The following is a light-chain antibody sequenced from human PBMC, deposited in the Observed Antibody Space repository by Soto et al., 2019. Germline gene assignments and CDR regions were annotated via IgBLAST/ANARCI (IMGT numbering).Light chain of an antibody. J-gene: IGKJ5*01. CDR3: QQYNTWRSIT. Sequence: EIVITQSPSTLSVSPGERARLSCRASQSVSNKLAWYQHKPGQAPRVLIYDTSTRAAGIPARFSGSGSGTDFTLTISSLQSEDFAVYYCQQYNTWRSITFGQGTRLEIK. CDR1: QSVSNK. V-gene: IGKV3-15*01. CDR2: DTS.